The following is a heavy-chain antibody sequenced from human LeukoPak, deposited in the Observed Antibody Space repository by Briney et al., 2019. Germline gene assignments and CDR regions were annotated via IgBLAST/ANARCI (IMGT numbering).Heavy chain of an antibody. CDR1: GGSISSYY. J-gene: IGHJ4*02. V-gene: IGHV4-4*09. Sequence: SETLSLTCTVSGGSISSYYWSWIRQPPGKELEWIGYIYTSGSTNYNPSLKSRVTISVDTSKNQFSLKLSSVTAAVTAVYYCARQAVGADSGVYFDYWGQGTLVTVSS. CDR3: ARQAVGADSGVYFDY. CDR2: IYTSGST. D-gene: IGHD1-26*01.